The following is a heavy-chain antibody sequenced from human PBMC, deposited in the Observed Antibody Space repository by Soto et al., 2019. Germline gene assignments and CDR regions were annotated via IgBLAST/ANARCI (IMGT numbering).Heavy chain of an antibody. CDR3: AIGSSWYFDY. CDR2: IIPIFGTA. V-gene: IGHV1-69*13. CDR1: GGTLSSYA. Sequence: GGSVKVSCQASGGTLSSYAISWVRQAPGQGREWMGGIIPIFGTANNAQKFQGRVTITADESTSTAYMELSSLRSEDTAVYYCAIGSSWYFDYWGQGTLVTVSS. J-gene: IGHJ4*02. D-gene: IGHD6-13*01.